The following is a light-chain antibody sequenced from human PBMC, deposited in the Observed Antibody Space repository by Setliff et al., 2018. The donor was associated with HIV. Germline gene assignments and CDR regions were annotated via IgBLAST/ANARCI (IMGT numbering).Light chain of an antibody. CDR1: TSDFPNYDY. Sequence: QSVLSQPRSVSGSPGQSITISCTGITSDFPNYDYVSWYQHHSGGAPKLILYDVNTRPSGVPGRFSGSKSGNTASLTISGLQADDEGDYYCCSYAGDSSYAGDSTSPFVFGTGTKVTVL. V-gene: IGLV2-11*01. CDR3: CSYAGDSSYAGDSTSPFV. CDR2: DVN. J-gene: IGLJ1*01.